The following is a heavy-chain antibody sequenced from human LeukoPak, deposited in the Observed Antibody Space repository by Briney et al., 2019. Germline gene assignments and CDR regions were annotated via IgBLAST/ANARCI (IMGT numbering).Heavy chain of an antibody. D-gene: IGHD3-3*01. J-gene: IGHJ4*02. CDR3: ARGGAYYDFWSGYYFAHYFDY. CDR1: GYSISSGYY. V-gene: IGHV4-38-2*02. CDR2: IYHSGST. Sequence: PSETLSLTCTVSGYSISSGYYWGWIRQPPGKGLEWIGSIYHSGSTYYNPSLKSRVTISVDTSKNQFSLKLSSVTAADTAVYYCARGGAYYDFWSGYYFAHYFDYWGQGTLVTVSS.